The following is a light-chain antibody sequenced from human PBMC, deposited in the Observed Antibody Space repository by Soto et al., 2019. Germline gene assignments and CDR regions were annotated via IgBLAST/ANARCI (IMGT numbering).Light chain of an antibody. Sequence: EIVMTQSPATLSVSPGERATLSCRASQSISSKLAWYQHRPGQAPRLLIYDTSTRAAGIPARFTGSGSGTDFTLTISSLQSEDFAVYYCQQYNTWSSISFGQGTRLETK. CDR2: DTS. CDR1: QSISSK. CDR3: QQYNTWSSIS. J-gene: IGKJ5*01. V-gene: IGKV3-15*01.